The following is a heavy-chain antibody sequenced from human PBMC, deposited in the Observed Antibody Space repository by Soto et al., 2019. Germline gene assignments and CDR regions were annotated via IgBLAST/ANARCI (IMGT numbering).Heavy chain of an antibody. CDR1: GGSISSSSYY. CDR3: ARIIPPPAAAGTRTFDY. J-gene: IGHJ4*02. D-gene: IGHD6-13*01. V-gene: IGHV4-39*01. Sequence: SETLSLTCTVSGGSISSSSYYWGWIRQPPGKGLEWIGSIYYSGSTYYNPSLKSRVTISVDTSKNQFSLKLSSVTAADTAVYYCARIIPPPAAAGTRTFDYWGQGTLVTVSS. CDR2: IYYSGST.